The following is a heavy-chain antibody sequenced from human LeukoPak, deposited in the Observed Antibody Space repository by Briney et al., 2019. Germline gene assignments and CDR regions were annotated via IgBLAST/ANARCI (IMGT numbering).Heavy chain of an antibody. CDR1: GDSISSGDYY. V-gene: IGHV4-61*02. Sequence: SETLSLTCTVSGDSISSGDYYWSWIRQPAGKELEWIGRISSSGSTNYNPSLKSRVTISVDTSKNQFSLKLSSVTAAGTAVYFCARGPYSYDSSGAFDIWGQGTMVTVSS. CDR3: ARGPYSYDSSGAFDI. D-gene: IGHD3-22*01. CDR2: ISSSGST. J-gene: IGHJ3*02.